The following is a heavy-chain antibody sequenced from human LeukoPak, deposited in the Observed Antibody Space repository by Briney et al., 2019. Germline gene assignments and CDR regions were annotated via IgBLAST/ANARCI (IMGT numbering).Heavy chain of an antibody. D-gene: IGHD1-26*01. J-gene: IGHJ4*02. Sequence: GGSLRLSCAASGFTFSSYWVHWVRQAPGKGLVWVSRINSDGGTTNYADYVKGRFTISRDNAKNTLYLQMNSLRAEDTAVYYCARRSSGSPPYYFDYWGQGTLVTVSS. CDR1: GFTFSSYW. CDR3: ARRSSGSPPYYFDY. V-gene: IGHV3-74*01. CDR2: INSDGGTT.